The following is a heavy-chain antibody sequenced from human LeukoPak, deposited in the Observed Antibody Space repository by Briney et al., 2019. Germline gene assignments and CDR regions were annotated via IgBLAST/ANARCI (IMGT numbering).Heavy chain of an antibody. J-gene: IGHJ4*02. Sequence: PSETLSLTCAVYGGSFSGYYWSWIRQPPGKGLEWIGYIYYSGSTNYNPSLKSRVTISVDTSKNQFSLKLSSVTAADTAVYYCASTQDGSSGYYSDYWGQGTLVTVSS. V-gene: IGHV4-59*01. CDR2: IYYSGST. CDR1: GGSFSGYY. D-gene: IGHD3-22*01. CDR3: ASTQDGSSGYYSDY.